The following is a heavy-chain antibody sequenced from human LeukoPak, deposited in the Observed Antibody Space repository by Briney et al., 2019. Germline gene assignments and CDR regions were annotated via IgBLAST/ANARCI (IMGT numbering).Heavy chain of an antibody. CDR3: ARSNNWNALFDY. D-gene: IGHD1-20*01. CDR1: GYTFTNYG. J-gene: IGHJ4*02. CDR2: ISAYNINT. V-gene: IGHV1-18*01. Sequence: ASVKVSCKASGYTFTNYGISWVRQAPGQGLEWMGWISAYNINTNYAQRLQGRVTMTTDTSTSTAYMELRSLTSDDTAVYYCARSNNWNALFDYWGQGTLVTVSS.